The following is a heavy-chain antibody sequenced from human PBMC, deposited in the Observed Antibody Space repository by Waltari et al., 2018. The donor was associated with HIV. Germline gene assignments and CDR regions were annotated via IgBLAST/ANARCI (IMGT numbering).Heavy chain of an antibody. CDR3: ARVARGLRQGSFEI. CDR2: IAVSSAYT. V-gene: IGHV3-11*05. D-gene: IGHD2-15*01. Sequence: QVHLVESGGDLVKPGGSLRLSCVGSGFTFSDYYMTWIRQAPGKRLEGVSYIAVSSAYTNYGDSVKGRFTMSRDDAKKSLFLQINSLRPEDTAVYYCARVARGLRQGSFEIWGQGTMVTVSS. J-gene: IGHJ3*02. CDR1: GFTFSDYY.